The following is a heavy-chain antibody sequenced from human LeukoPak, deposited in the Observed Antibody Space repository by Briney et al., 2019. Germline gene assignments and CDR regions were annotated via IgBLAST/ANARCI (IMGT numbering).Heavy chain of an antibody. V-gene: IGHV4-39*01. CDR1: GGSISSSSYY. J-gene: IGHJ4*02. CDR3: ARLDTAMVHDY. Sequence: SETLSLTCTVSGGSISSSSYYWGWIRQPPGKGLEWMGSIYYSGSTYYNPSLKSRVTISVDTSQNQFSLKLSSVTAADTAVYYCARLDTAMVHDYWGQGTLVTVSS. D-gene: IGHD5-18*01. CDR2: IYYSGST.